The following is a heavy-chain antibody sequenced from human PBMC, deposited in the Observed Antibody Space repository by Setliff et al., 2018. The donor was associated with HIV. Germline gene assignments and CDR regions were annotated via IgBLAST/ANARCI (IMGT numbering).Heavy chain of an antibody. V-gene: IGHV4-39*02. CDR1: GGSITTSTFY. Sequence: PSETLSLTCTVSGGSITTSTFYWGWIRQPPGKGLEWIGSIYYSGSTYYNPSLKSRLTITQHTSKNHFSLSLSSVTAADTAVYYCASSPRKTGTTSAWGQGTLVTVSS. J-gene: IGHJ5*02. D-gene: IGHD1-7*01. CDR2: IYYSGST. CDR3: ASSPRKTGTTSA.